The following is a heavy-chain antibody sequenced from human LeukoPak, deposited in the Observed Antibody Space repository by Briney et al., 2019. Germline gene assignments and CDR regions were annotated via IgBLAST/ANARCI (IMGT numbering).Heavy chain of an antibody. V-gene: IGHV4-59*08. D-gene: IGHD2-15*01. J-gene: IGHJ3*02. CDR3: ARRGAGFCSGGSCYDIRDDAFDI. Sequence: SETLSLTCTVSGGSISSYYWSWIRQPPGKGLEWIGYIYYSGSTNYNPSLKSRVTISVDTSKNQLSLRLSSLTAADTAVYFCARRGAGFCSGGSCYDIRDDAFDIWGRGTMVTVSS. CDR1: GGSISSYY. CDR2: IYYSGST.